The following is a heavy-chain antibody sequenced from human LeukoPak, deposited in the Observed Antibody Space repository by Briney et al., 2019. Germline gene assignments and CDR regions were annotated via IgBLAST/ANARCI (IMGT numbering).Heavy chain of an antibody. J-gene: IGHJ4*01. D-gene: IGHD1-26*01. Sequence: GGSLRLSCAASGFTFSSYSMNWVRQAPGKGLEWVSYISSSSSTVYYADSVKGRFTISRDNAKNSLYLQMNSLRDEDTAVYYCARGASVGDSRFDYWGQEPWSPSPQ. CDR2: ISSSSSTV. CDR3: ARGASVGDSRFDY. V-gene: IGHV3-48*02. CDR1: GFTFSSYS.